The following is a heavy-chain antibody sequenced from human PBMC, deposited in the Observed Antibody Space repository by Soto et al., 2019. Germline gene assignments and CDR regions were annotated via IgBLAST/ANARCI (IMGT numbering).Heavy chain of an antibody. J-gene: IGHJ5*02. Sequence: GGSLRLSCAASGFTFSSYGMHWVRQAPGKGLEWVAVISYDGSNKYYADSVKGRFTISRDNSKNTLYLQMNSLRAEDTAVYYCAKDSPGFDPWGKGPLVTVPS. CDR3: AKDSPGFDP. CDR1: GFTFSSYG. V-gene: IGHV3-30*18. CDR2: ISYDGSNK.